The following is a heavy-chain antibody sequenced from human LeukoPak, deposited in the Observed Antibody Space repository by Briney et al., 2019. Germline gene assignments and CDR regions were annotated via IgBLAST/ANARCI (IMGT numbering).Heavy chain of an antibody. J-gene: IGHJ4*02. CDR1: GYTFTSYD. CDR3: TRGGDLLFENSGSLEY. V-gene: IGHV1-8*01. CDR2: VNPINGNT. D-gene: IGHD3-22*01. Sequence: ASVKVSCKASGYTFTSYDINWVRQATGQGLGWMGWVNPINGNTVYAQKFQGRVTMTRNTSISTAYMEVSSLRDEDTAVYYCTRGGDLLFENSGSLEYWGQGTLVTVSS.